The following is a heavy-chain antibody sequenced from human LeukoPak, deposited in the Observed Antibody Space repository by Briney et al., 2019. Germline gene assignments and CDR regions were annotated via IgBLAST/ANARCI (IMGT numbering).Heavy chain of an antibody. V-gene: IGHV4-59*01. J-gene: IGHJ6*02. CDR3: ARDHLGPYYYYGMDV. CDR2: IYYSGST. D-gene: IGHD3-16*01. Sequence: PSETLSLTCTVSGGSISSYYWSWIRQPPGKGLEWIGYIYYSGSTNYNPSLKSRVTISVDTSKNQFSLKLSSVTAADTAVYYCARDHLGPYYYYGMDVWGQGTTVTVSS. CDR1: GGSISSYY.